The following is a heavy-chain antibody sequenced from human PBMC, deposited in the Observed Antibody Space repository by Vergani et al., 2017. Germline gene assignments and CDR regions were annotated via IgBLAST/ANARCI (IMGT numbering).Heavy chain of an antibody. D-gene: IGHD3-22*01. Sequence: QVQLVESGGGVVQPGRSLRLSCAASGFTFSSYAMHWVRQAPGKGLEWVAVISYDGSNKYYADSVKGRFTISRDNSKNTLYLQMNSLRAEDTAVYYCAKDPYYYDSSGQIGYFDYWGQGTLVTVSS. J-gene: IGHJ4*02. V-gene: IGHV3-30*04. CDR1: GFTFSSYA. CDR2: ISYDGSNK. CDR3: AKDPYYYDSSGQIGYFDY.